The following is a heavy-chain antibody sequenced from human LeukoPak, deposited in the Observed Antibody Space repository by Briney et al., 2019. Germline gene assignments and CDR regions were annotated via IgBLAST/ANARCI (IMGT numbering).Heavy chain of an antibody. D-gene: IGHD6-19*01. CDR3: ARDSASRGFYSSGWYD. CDR2: INPSGSST. CDR1: GYTFTSYY. Sequence: ASVKVSCKASGYTFTSYYMHWVRQAPGQGLEWMGIINPSGSSTSYAQKLQGRVTMTRDTSTGTVYMELSSLRSEDTAVYYCARDSASRGFYSSGWYDWGQGTLVTVSS. J-gene: IGHJ4*02. V-gene: IGHV1-46*04.